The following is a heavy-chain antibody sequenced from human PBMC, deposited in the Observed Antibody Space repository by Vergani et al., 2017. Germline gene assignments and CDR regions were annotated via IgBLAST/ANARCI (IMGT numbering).Heavy chain of an antibody. J-gene: IGHJ4*02. CDR3: ARDFTRRGYSYGYVDY. CDR1: GFTFSSYG. V-gene: IGHV3-30*19. Sequence: QVQLVESGGGVVQPGRSLRLSCAASGFTFSSYGMHWVRQAPGKGLEWVAVIWYDGSNKYYADSVKGRFTISRDNSKNTLYLQMNSLRAEDTAVYYCARDFTRRGYSYGYVDYWGQGTLVTVSS. D-gene: IGHD5-18*01. CDR2: IWYDGSNK.